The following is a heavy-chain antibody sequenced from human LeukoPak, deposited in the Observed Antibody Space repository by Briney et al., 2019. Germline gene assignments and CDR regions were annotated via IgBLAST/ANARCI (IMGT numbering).Heavy chain of an antibody. CDR2: INHSGST. J-gene: IGHJ4*02. D-gene: IGHD1-7*01. V-gene: IGHV4-34*01. CDR3: ARRATSGNYQMLHFVS. Sequence: SETLSLTCAVYGGSFSGYYWSWIRQPPGKGLERIGEINHSGSTNYNPSLKSRVTISVDTSKNQFSLKLSSVTAADTAIYYCARRATSGNYQMLHFVSWGQGILVTVSS. CDR1: GGSFSGYY.